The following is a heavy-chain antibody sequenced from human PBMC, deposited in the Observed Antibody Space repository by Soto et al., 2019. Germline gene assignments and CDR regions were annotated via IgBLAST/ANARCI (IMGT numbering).Heavy chain of an antibody. CDR1: GYTFTSYY. CDR2: INPSGGTT. CDR3: ARELPDLLYCSGGSCYPPYFDY. D-gene: IGHD2-15*01. Sequence: ASVKVSCKASGYTFTSYYMHWVRQAPGLGLEWMGIINPSGGTTTYAQKFQGRVTMTRDTSTSTVYMELSSLRSDDTAVYYCARELPDLLYCSGGSCYPPYFDYWGQGTLVTVSS. J-gene: IGHJ4*02. V-gene: IGHV1-46*01.